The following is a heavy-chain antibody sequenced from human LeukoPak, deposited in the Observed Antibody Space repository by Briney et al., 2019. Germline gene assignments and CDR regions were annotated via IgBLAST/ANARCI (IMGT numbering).Heavy chain of an antibody. V-gene: IGHV3-48*03. CDR1: GFTFSTYE. Sequence: PGGSLRLSCAASGFTFSTYEMNWVRQAPGKGLEWVSYISSSGGTIYYADSVKGRFTISRDNAKNSPYLQMNSLRAEDTAVYYCAGGDSSGYYPIDYWGQGTLVTVSS. J-gene: IGHJ4*02. D-gene: IGHD3-22*01. CDR2: ISSSGGTI. CDR3: AGGDSSGYYPIDY.